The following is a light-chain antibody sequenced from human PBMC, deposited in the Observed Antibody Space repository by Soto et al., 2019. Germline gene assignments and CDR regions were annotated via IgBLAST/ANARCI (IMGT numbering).Light chain of an antibody. CDR1: QSVSSSY. CDR3: QQHGSSPRT. CDR2: GAS. J-gene: IGKJ1*01. Sequence: EIVLTQSPGTLSLSPGERATLSCRASQSVSSSYLAWYQQKPGQAPRLLIYGASSRATGIPDRFSGSGSGTDFTLTISRVEPEDFAVYYCQQHGSSPRTFEQGTKVEIK. V-gene: IGKV3-20*01.